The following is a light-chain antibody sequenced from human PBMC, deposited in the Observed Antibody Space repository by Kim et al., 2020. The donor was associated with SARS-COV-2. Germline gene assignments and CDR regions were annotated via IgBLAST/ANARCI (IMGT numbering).Light chain of an antibody. CDR2: VNRDGSH. V-gene: IGLV4-69*01. Sequence: ASGQLTCMLSSGHSSYAIAWHQQQPGKGPRFLMQVNRDGSHIKGDGIPDRFSGSTSGAERYLTISSLQPEDEADYYCQTWDTGIRVFGGGTQLTVL. CDR1: SGHSSYA. J-gene: IGLJ3*02. CDR3: QTWDTGIRV.